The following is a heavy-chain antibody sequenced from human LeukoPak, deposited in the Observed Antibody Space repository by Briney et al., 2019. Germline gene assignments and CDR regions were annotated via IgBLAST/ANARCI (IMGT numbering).Heavy chain of an antibody. D-gene: IGHD6-13*01. CDR3: AKDRSSSWYYFDY. Sequence: GGSLILSCAASGFTFDDYAMHWVRHAPGKGLEWVSLISGDGGSTYYADSVKGRFTISRDNSKNSLYLQMNSLRTEDTALYYCAKDRSSSWYYFDYWGQGTLVTVSS. CDR1: GFTFDDYA. V-gene: IGHV3-43*02. J-gene: IGHJ4*02. CDR2: ISGDGGST.